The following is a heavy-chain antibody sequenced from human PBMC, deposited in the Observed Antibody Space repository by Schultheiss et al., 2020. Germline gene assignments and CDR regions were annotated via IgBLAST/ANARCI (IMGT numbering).Heavy chain of an antibody. CDR1: GFTFSSYS. Sequence: GESLKISCAASGFTFSSYSMNWVRQAPGKGLEWVSSISSSSSYIYYADSVKGRFTISRDNAKNSLYLQMNSLRAEDTAVYYCARDPYYYYGMDVWGQGTTVTVSS. J-gene: IGHJ6*02. CDR3: ARDPYYYYGMDV. V-gene: IGHV3-21*01. CDR2: ISSSSSYI.